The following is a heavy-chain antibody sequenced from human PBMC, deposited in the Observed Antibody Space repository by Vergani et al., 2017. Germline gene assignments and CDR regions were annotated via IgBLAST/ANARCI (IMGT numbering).Heavy chain of an antibody. CDR3: ARPSRTLLWFGESSYYFDY. J-gene: IGHJ4*02. D-gene: IGHD3-10*01. Sequence: QVQLVQSGAEVKKPGASVKVSCKVSGYTLPELSMHWVRPAPGKGLEWMGGFDPEDGETIYAKKFQGRCTITRDTSASTAYMELSSLRSEDTAVYYCARPSRTLLWFGESSYYFDYWGQGTLVTVSS. V-gene: IGHV1-24*01. CDR1: GYTLPELS. CDR2: FDPEDGET.